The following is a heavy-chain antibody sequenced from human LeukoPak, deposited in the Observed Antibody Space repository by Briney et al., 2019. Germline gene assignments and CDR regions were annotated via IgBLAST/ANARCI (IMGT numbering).Heavy chain of an antibody. Sequence: SVKVSCKASGGTFSSYAISWVRQAPGQGLEWMGRIIPILGIANYAQKFQGRVTITADKSTSTAYMELSSLRSEDTTVYYCARDTNYDSSGYPNNWFDPWGQGTLVTVSS. CDR2: IIPILGIA. V-gene: IGHV1-69*04. J-gene: IGHJ5*02. D-gene: IGHD3-22*01. CDR3: ARDTNYDSSGYPNNWFDP. CDR1: GGTFSSYA.